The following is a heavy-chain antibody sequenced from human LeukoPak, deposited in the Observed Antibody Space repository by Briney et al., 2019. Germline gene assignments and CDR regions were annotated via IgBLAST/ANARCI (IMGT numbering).Heavy chain of an antibody. V-gene: IGHV3-21*01. CDR3: ARDPLVGSSPFDF. D-gene: IGHD6-6*01. J-gene: IGHJ4*02. Sequence: PGGSLRLSCAAPGFTFGGYSMNWVRQAPGKGLEWVSSISSSGSYIYYADSVRGRFTISRDNTKNSLYLQMNSLRAEDTAVYYCARDPLVGSSPFDFWGQGTLVTVSS. CDR1: GFTFGGYS. CDR2: ISSSGSYI.